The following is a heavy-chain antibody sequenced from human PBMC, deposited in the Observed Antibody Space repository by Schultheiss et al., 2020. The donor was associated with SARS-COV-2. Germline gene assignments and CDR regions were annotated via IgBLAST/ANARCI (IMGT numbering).Heavy chain of an antibody. J-gene: IGHJ2*01. CDR2: IYSGGST. CDR1: GFTFSSYG. V-gene: IGHV3-53*01. CDR3: ARAVHIVVVTAMGNWYFDL. D-gene: IGHD2-21*02. Sequence: GGSLRLSCAASGFTFSSYGMHWVRQAPGKGLEWVAVIYSGGSTYYADSVKGRFTISRDNSKNTLYLQMNSLRAEDTAVYYCARAVHIVVVTAMGNWYFDLWGRGTLVTVSS.